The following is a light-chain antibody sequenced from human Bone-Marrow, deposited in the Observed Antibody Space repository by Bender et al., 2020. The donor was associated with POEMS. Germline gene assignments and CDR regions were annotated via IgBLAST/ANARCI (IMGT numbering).Light chain of an antibody. CDR2: KTF. CDR3: ATWDDSLRGPV. Sequence: QSVLTQPPSVSGTPGQRVIISCSGSSSNIGNNSVCWYQQLPGTAPKLLMYKTFDRPSGIPERFSASKSGTSASLAIYGVRSVDEADYHCATWDDSLRGPVFGGGTKLTVL. CDR1: SSNIGNNS. V-gene: IGLV1-47*01. J-gene: IGLJ3*02.